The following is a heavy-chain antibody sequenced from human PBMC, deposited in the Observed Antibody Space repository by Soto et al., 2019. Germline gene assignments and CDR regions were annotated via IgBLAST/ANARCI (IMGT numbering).Heavy chain of an antibody. CDR1: GFTFNTYR. V-gene: IGHV3-7*01. Sequence: GGSLRLSCAASGFTFNTYRMTWVRQAPGKGLEWVANIKQDGSEKYYVDSVKGRFTISRDNAKNSLYLQMNSLRAEDTAVYYCARDPGTYSSAWFDPWGQGTLVTVSS. J-gene: IGHJ5*02. CDR3: ARDPGTYSSAWFDP. D-gene: IGHD6-19*01. CDR2: IKQDGSEK.